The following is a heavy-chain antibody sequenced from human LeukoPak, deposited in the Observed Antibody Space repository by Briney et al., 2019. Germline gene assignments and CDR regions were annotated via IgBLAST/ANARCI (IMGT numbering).Heavy chain of an antibody. V-gene: IGHV3-64D*06. D-gene: IGHD5-24*01. Sequence: GGSLRLSCSASGFTFSDYAMHWVRQAPGKGLEYVSEISSNGGSTYYADSVKGRFTISRDNSRNTLYLQMSSLRAEDTAVYYCVKDSEMATINAFDIWGQGTMVTVSS. J-gene: IGHJ3*02. CDR1: GFTFSDYA. CDR2: ISSNGGST. CDR3: VKDSEMATINAFDI.